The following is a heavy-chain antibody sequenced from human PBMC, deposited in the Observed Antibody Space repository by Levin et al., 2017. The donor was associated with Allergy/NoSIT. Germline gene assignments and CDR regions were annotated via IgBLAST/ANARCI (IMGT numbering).Heavy chain of an antibody. CDR3: ARDRGASSWSDY. CDR1: GGSISSSSYY. D-gene: IGHD6-13*01. J-gene: IGHJ4*02. Sequence: SETLSLTCTVSGGSISSSSYYWGWIRQPPGTGLEWIGSIYYSGSTYYNPSLKSRVTISVDTSKNQFSLKLSSVTAADTAGYYCARDRGASSWSDYWGQGTLVTVSS. CDR2: IYYSGST. V-gene: IGHV4-39*07.